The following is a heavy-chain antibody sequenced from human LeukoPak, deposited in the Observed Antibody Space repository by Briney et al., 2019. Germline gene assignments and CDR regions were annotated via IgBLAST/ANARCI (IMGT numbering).Heavy chain of an antibody. V-gene: IGHV4-59*01. CDR3: ARGSSWSPGGY. J-gene: IGHJ4*02. Sequence: PSETLSLTCTVSGGSISSYYWSWIRQPPGKGLEWIGYIYYSGSTNYNPSLKSRVTISVDTSKNQFSLKLSSVTAADTAVYYCARGSSWSPGGYWGQGTLVTVSS. CDR2: IYYSGST. D-gene: IGHD6-13*01. CDR1: GGSISSYY.